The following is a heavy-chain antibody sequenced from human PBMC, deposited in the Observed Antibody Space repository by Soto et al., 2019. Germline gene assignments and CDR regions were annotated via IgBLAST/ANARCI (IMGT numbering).Heavy chain of an antibody. J-gene: IGHJ4*02. Sequence: SETLSLTCTVSGGSISSYYWSWIRQPPGKGLEWIGYIYYSGSTNYNPSLKSRVTISVDTSKHQFSLKLSSVTAADTAVYYCARCHGRGPLFYFDYWGQGTLVTVSS. D-gene: IGHD3-3*01. V-gene: IGHV4-59*01. CDR1: GGSISSYY. CDR3: ARCHGRGPLFYFDY. CDR2: IYYSGST.